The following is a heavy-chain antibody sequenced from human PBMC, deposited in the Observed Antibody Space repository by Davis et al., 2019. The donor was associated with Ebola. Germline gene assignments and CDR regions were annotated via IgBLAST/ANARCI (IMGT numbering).Heavy chain of an antibody. CDR1: GYTFSNFA. V-gene: IGHV1-3*01. CDR3: ARDPSRLTEGHLDY. Sequence: ASVKVSCKASGYTFSNFAMHWVRQAPGQRLEWMGWIYAVNGDTKYSQKFQGRVTMTSDTSASTAYLELSSLRSEDTAVYYCARDPSRLTEGHLDYWAREPWSPSPQ. J-gene: IGHJ4*02. D-gene: IGHD2-21*02. CDR2: IYAVNGDT.